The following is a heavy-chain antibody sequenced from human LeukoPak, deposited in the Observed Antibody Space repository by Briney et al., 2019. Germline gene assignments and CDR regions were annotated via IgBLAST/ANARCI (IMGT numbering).Heavy chain of an antibody. V-gene: IGHV3-30*02. J-gene: IGHJ4*02. Sequence: HPGGSLRLSCAASGFTFSSYGMHWVRQAPGKGLEWVAFIRYDGSNKYYADSVKGRFTISRDNSKNSLYLQMNSLRTEDTALYYCAKVRLGGAKGYFDYWGQGTLVTVSS. CDR1: GFTFSSYG. CDR2: IRYDGSNK. D-gene: IGHD1-26*01. CDR3: AKVRLGGAKGYFDY.